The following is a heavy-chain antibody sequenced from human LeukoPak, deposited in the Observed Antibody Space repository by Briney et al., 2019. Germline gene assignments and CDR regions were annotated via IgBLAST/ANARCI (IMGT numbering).Heavy chain of an antibody. CDR1: GFTFSSYW. V-gene: IGHV3-7*03. CDR3: ARAGGGVPFDY. CDR2: IKQDGSEK. J-gene: IGHJ4*02. Sequence: GGSLRLSCAASGFTFSSYWMSWVRQAPGKGLEWVANIKQDGSEKYYVDSVKGRFTISRDNAKNSLYLQMNSQRAEDTAVYYCARAGGGVPFDYWGQGTLVTVSS. D-gene: IGHD3-10*01.